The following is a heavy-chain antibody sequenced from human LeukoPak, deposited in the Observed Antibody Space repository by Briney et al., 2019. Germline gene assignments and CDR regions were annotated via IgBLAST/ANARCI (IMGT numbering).Heavy chain of an antibody. D-gene: IGHD5-18*01. J-gene: IGHJ4*02. CDR1: GFTVSSNH. Sequence: GGSLRLSCAASGFTVSSNHMSWVRQAPGKGLEWVSVIYSGGTIYYADSVKGRFTISRDNSKNTLYLQMNNVRVEDTAVYFCARYHTALNYWGQGTLVTASS. CDR3: ARYHTALNY. V-gene: IGHV3-53*01. CDR2: IYSGGTI.